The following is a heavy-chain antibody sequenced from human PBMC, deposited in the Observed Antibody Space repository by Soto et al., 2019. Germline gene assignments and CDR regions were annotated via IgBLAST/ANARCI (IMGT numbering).Heavy chain of an antibody. D-gene: IGHD6-13*01. Sequence: SETLSLTCTVSGGSISSYYWSWIRQPPGKGLEWIGYIYYSGSTNYNPSLKSRVTISVDTSKNQFSLKLSSVTAADTAVYYCALSAAGTGLLSYSGQRTSVTVYS. CDR3: ALSAAGTGLLSY. CDR2: IYYSGST. CDR1: GGSISSYY. V-gene: IGHV4-59*01. J-gene: IGHJ4*02.